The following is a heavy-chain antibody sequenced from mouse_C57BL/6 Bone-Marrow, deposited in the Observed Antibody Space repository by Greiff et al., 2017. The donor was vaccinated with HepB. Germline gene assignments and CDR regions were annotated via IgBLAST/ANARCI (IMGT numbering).Heavy chain of an antibody. CDR3: TRLLSNTGYYFDY. Sequence: VQLQQSGTVLARPGASVKMSCKTSGYTFTSYWMHWVKQRPGQGLEWIGAIYPGNSDTSYNQKFKGKAKLPAVTSASTAYMELSSLTNEDSAVYYCTRLLSNTGYYFDYWGQGTTLTVSS. CDR1: GYTFTSYW. V-gene: IGHV1-5*01. J-gene: IGHJ2*01. CDR2: IYPGNSDT. D-gene: IGHD2-1*01.